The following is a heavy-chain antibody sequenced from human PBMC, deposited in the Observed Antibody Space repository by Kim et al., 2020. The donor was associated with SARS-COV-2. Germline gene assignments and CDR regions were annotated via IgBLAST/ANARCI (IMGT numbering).Heavy chain of an antibody. D-gene: IGHD3-3*01. V-gene: IGHV4-61*01. CDR1: GGSVRSGSYY. CDR3: ARDYQPRRITAFGMSDYYYGLDV. J-gene: IGHJ6*02. CDR2: ITYNGIT. Sequence: SETLSLTCTVSGGSVRSGSYYWTWIRQPPGKGLELIGYITYNGITNYNPSLESRVIISQEMSNNQFSLQLNSVTAADTAVYYCARDYQPRRITAFGMSDYYYGLDVWGQGATVIVSS.